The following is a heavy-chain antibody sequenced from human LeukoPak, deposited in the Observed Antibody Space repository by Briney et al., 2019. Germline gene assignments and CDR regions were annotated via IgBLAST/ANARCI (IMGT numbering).Heavy chain of an antibody. V-gene: IGHV3-48*03. CDR2: ISSSGSTI. D-gene: IGHD5-12*01. J-gene: IGHJ4*02. CDR1: GFTFSSYE. Sequence: PGGSLRLPCAASGFTFSSYEMNWVRQAPGKGLEWVSYISSSGSTIYYADSVKGRFTISRDNAKNSLYLQMNSLRAEDTAVYYCAREVATSSYFDYWGQGTLVTVSS. CDR3: AREVATSSYFDY.